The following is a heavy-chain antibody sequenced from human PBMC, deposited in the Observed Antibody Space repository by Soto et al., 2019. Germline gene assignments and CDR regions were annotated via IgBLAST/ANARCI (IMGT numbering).Heavy chain of an antibody. J-gene: IGHJ4*02. V-gene: IGHV3-13*01. D-gene: IGHD4-4*01. CDR1: GFTFSSYD. CDR2: IGTAGDT. CDR3: ARGRMTTVTTELDY. Sequence: EVQLVESGGGLVQPGGSLRLSCAASGFTFSSYDMHWVRQATGKGLEWVSAIGTAGDTYYPGSVKGRFTISRENAKNSLYLQMNSLRAGDTAVYYCARGRMTTVTTELDYWGQGTLVTVSS.